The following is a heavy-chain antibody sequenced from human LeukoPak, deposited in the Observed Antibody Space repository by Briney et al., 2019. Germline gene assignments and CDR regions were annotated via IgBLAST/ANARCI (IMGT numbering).Heavy chain of an antibody. V-gene: IGHV3-9*01. CDR3: AKGGLYDFWSGRGFDY. CDR1: GFTFDGCA. J-gene: IGHJ4*02. Sequence: GGSLRLSCAASGFTFDGCAMHWVRQAPGKGLEWVSGISWNSGSIGYADSVKGRFTISRDNAKNSLYLQMNSLRAEDTAVYYCAKGGLYDFWSGRGFDYWGQGTLVTVSS. D-gene: IGHD3-3*01. CDR2: ISWNSGSI.